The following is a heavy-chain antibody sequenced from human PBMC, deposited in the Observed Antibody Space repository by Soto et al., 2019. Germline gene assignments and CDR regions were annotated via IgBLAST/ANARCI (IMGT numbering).Heavy chain of an antibody. V-gene: IGHV3-21*01. CDR1: GFTFSSYS. CDR2: ISSSSSYI. J-gene: IGHJ3*02. Sequence: SLRLSCAASGFTFSSYSMNWVRQAPGKGLEWVSSISSSSSYIYYADSVKGRFTISRDNAKNSLYLQMNSLRAEDTAVYYCASTIAAHDAFDIWGQGTMVTVSS. CDR3: ASTIAAHDAFDI. D-gene: IGHD6-6*01.